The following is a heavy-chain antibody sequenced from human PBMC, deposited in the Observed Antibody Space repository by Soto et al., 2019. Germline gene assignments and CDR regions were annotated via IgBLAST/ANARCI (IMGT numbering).Heavy chain of an antibody. CDR1: GFTFNTYN. J-gene: IGHJ4*02. D-gene: IGHD3-10*01. CDR3: AREFAPGSPNYDY. CDR2: ISSSSSHI. Sequence: GGSLRLSCAPSGFTFNTYNMNWVRQAPGKELEWVSSISSSSSHIYYADSVKGRFTISRDNAKNTLSLQMDSLRAEDTAVYYCAREFAPGSPNYDYWGLGTLVTVSS. V-gene: IGHV3-21*04.